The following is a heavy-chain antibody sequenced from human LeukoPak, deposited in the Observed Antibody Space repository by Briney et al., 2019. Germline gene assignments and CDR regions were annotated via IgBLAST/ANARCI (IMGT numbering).Heavy chain of an antibody. Sequence: STNYNPSLKSRVTMSVDTSKNQFSLKLSSVTAADTAVYYCARDVGGQAADRYYYYYMDVWGKGTTVTVSS. V-gene: IGHV4-4*07. CDR3: ARDVGGQAADRYYYYYMDV. D-gene: IGHD6-13*01. J-gene: IGHJ6*03. CDR2: ST.